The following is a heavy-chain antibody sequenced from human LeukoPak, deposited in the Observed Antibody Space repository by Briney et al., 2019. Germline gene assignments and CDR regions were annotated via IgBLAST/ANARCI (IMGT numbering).Heavy chain of an antibody. D-gene: IGHD6-13*01. CDR1: GGSISNYY. CDR2: IYYSGTT. Sequence: PPETLSLTCTVSGGSISNYYWSWIRQPPGKGLEWIGYIYYSGTTNYNPSLKSRVTISVDTSKYQFSLKLNSVTAADTAVYYCARGVYIAAAQYGYWGQGTLVTVSS. J-gene: IGHJ4*02. V-gene: IGHV4-59*01. CDR3: ARGVYIAAAQYGY.